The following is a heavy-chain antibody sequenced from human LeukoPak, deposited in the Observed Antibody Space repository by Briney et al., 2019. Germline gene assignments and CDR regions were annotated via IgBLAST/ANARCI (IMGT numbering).Heavy chain of an antibody. CDR2: ISSSSSYI. J-gene: IGHJ6*03. CDR1: GFTFSSYS. D-gene: IGHD4-11*01. CDR3: ARAELATVTPDAHYYYYYYMDV. V-gene: IGHV3-21*04. Sequence: GGSLRLSCAASGFTFSSYSMNWVRQAPGKGLEGVSSISSSSSYIYYADSVKGRFTISRDNAKNSLYLQMNRLRAEDTALYYCARAELATVTPDAHYYYYYYMDVWGKGTTVTVSS.